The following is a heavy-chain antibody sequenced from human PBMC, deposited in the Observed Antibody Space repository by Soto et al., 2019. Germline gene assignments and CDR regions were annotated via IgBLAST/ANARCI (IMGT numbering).Heavy chain of an antibody. V-gene: IGHV4-4*02. D-gene: IGHD6-19*01. J-gene: IGHJ4*02. CDR2: IYHSGST. CDR3: ARWYSSGSGGMVTGRRRNLDY. Sequence: PSETLSLTCAVSGGSISSSNWWSWVRQPPGKGLEWIGEIYHSGSTNYNPSLKSRVTISVDKSKNQFSLKLSSVTAADTAVYYCARWYSSGSGGMVTGRRRNLDYWGQGTLVTVSS. CDR1: GGSISSSNW.